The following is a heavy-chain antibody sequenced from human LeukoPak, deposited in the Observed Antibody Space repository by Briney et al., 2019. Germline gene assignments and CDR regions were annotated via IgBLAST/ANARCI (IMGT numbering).Heavy chain of an antibody. Sequence: PGGSLRLSCVVSGFNFNTYWMSWVRQAPGKGPEWVANINEDGSFTDYVDSVKGRFTISRDNSKNTMSVQMDDLRAEDTAVYYCTRYNNDHFDYWGQGTLVTVSS. V-gene: IGHV3-7*01. J-gene: IGHJ4*02. CDR1: GFNFNTYW. CDR2: INEDGSFT. D-gene: IGHD1-14*01. CDR3: TRYNNDHFDY.